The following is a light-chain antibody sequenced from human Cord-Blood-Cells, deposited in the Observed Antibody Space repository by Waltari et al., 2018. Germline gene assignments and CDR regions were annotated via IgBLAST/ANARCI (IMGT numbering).Light chain of an antibody. CDR2: GAS. V-gene: IGKV3-15*01. CDR3: QQYNNWPRT. Sequence: EIVMTQSPATLSVSPGERATLSCSASPSVSSNLAWYHQKPGQAPRLLLYGASTRATGIPARFSGSGSGTEFTLNISSLQSEDFAVYYCQQYNNWPRTFGQGTKVEIK. J-gene: IGKJ1*01. CDR1: PSVSSN.